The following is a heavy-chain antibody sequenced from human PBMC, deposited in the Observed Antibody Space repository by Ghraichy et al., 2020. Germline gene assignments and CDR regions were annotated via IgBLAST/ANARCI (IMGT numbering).Heavy chain of an antibody. CDR2: IYSGGST. CDR1: GFTVSSNY. J-gene: IGHJ6*03. CDR3: ARDNYNYYYMDV. V-gene: IGHV3-53*01. Sequence: GESLNISCAASGFTVSSNYMSWVRQAPGKGLEWVSVIYSGGSTYYADSVKGRFTISRDNSKNTLYLQMNSLRAEDTAVYYCARDNYNYYYMDVWGKGTTVTVSS.